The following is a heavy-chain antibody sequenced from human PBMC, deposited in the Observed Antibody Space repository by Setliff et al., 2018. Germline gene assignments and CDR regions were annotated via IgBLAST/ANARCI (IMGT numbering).Heavy chain of an antibody. Sequence: ASVKVSCKTSGYTFTNYGINWVRQAPGQGLEWMGWINNYSFKTTYSQKFLDRVTMTTDTSATTAYMELKNLRSDDTAVYYCARINFYVSSGYYYAPDFWGQGTLVTVSS. CDR3: ARINFYVSSGYYYAPDF. V-gene: IGHV1-18*01. J-gene: IGHJ4*02. CDR2: INNYSFKT. CDR1: GYTFTNYG. D-gene: IGHD3-22*01.